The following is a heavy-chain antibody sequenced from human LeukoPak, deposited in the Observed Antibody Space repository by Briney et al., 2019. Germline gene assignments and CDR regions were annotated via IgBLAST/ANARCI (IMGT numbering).Heavy chain of an antibody. J-gene: IGHJ4*02. CDR3: AGGIYFDY. V-gene: IGHV1-18*01. Sequence: ASVKVSCKASDYTFTSYGISWVRQAPGQGLEWMGWISAYNGNTNYAQRLQGRVTLTTDTSTSTAYMDLRSLRSDDTAVYYCAGGIYFDYWGQGTLVTVSS. CDR1: DYTFTSYG. CDR2: ISAYNGNT.